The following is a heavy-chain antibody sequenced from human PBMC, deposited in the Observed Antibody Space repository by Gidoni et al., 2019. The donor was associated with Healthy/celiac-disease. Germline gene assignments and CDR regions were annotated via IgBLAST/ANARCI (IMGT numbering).Heavy chain of an antibody. J-gene: IGHJ4*02. D-gene: IGHD6-13*01. CDR1: GGSFSGYY. V-gene: IGHV4-34*01. CDR3: ARAAIRRAAGTFGGFDY. Sequence: QVQLQQWGAGLLKPSETLSLTCAVYGGSFSGYYWSWIRQPPGKGLEWIGEINHSGSTNYNPSLKSRVTISVDTSKNQFSLKLSSVTAADTAVYYCARAAIRRAAGTFGGFDYWGQGTLVTVSS. CDR2: INHSGST.